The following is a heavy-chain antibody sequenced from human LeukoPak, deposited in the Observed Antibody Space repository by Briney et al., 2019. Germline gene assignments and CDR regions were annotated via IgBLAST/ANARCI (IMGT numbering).Heavy chain of an antibody. Sequence: PGGSLKISCAASGFTFSTYAMSWIRQAPGKGLEWVSAISSGGGNTDYADSVKGRFTISRDNAKNSLYLQMNSLRAEDTAVYYCAELGITMIGGVWGKGTTVTISS. J-gene: IGHJ6*04. CDR2: ISSGGGNT. V-gene: IGHV3-23*01. CDR3: AELGITMIGGV. D-gene: IGHD3-10*02. CDR1: GFTFSTYA.